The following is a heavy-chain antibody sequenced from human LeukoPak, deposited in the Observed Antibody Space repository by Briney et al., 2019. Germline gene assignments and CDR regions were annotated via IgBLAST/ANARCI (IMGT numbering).Heavy chain of an antibody. D-gene: IGHD3-22*01. V-gene: IGHV3-7*01. CDR2: INQDGSER. CDR1: GVTFSNYW. J-gene: IGHJ2*01. CDR3: ARDQGSMIVVRTTIWYFDL. Sequence: PGGSLRLSCAASGVTFSNYWMSWVRQAPGKGLEGLANINQDGSERYYVDSVKGRFTISRDNDKNSLYLQINRLRADDTAVYYCARDQGSMIVVRTTIWYFDLWGRGTLVTVSS.